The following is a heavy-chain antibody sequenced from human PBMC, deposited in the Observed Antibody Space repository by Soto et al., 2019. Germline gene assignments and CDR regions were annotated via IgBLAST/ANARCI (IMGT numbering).Heavy chain of an antibody. V-gene: IGHV4-34*01. D-gene: IGHD3-9*01. J-gene: IGHJ5*02. Sequence: SETLSLTCAVYGGSFSGYYWSWIRQPPGKGLERIGEINHSGSTNYNPSLKSRVTISVDTSKNQFSLKLSSVTAADTAVYYCASGRYLQLRYFAAPNWFDPWGQGTLVT. CDR3: ASGRYLQLRYFAAPNWFDP. CDR2: INHSGST. CDR1: GGSFSGYY.